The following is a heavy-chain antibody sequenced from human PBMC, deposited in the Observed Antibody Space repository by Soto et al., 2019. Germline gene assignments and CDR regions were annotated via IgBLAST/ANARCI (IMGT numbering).Heavy chain of an antibody. CDR3: ARSPSYYYDSSGYYYAPFDY. Sequence: QVQLVQSGAEVKKPGSSVKVSCKASGGTFSSYAISWVRQAPGQGREWMGGIIPIFGTANYAQKFQGRVTITADESTSTAYMELSSLRSEDTAVYYCARSPSYYYDSSGYYYAPFDYWGQGTLVTVSS. V-gene: IGHV1-69*01. CDR2: IIPIFGTA. CDR1: GGTFSSYA. D-gene: IGHD3-22*01. J-gene: IGHJ4*02.